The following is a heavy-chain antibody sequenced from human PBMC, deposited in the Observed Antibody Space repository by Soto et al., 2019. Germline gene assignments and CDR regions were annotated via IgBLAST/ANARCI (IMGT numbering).Heavy chain of an antibody. V-gene: IGHV1-69*17. CDR3: ARGGRCGGDCYWEDY. J-gene: IGHJ4*02. CDR2: IIPIFGII. D-gene: IGHD2-21*02. CDR1: GGAFSSYA. Sequence: QVQLVQSGAEVKKPGSSVKVSCKASGGAFSSYAFSWVRQAPGQGLEWMGGIIPIFGIINYAQKFQGRVTITADKSTSTAYMELSGLRFGDTAVYFCARGGRCGGDCYWEDYWGQGTVVTVSS.